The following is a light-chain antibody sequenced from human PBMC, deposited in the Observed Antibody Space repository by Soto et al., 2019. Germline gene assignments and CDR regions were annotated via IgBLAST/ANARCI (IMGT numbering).Light chain of an antibody. J-gene: IGKJ1*01. CDR3: QQSYSTPRT. CDR1: QSISSY. CDR2: ASS. V-gene: IGKV1-39*01. Sequence: DIQMTQSPSSLSASVGDRVTITCRASQSISSYLNWYQQKPGKAPKFLIYASSSLQSGVPSRFSGSGSGTYFTLTISSLQPEDFSTYYCQQSYSTPRTFGQGTKVEIK.